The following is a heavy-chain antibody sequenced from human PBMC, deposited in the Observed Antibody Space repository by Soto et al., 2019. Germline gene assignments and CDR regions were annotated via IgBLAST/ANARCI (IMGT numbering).Heavy chain of an antibody. D-gene: IGHD2-15*01. V-gene: IGHV3-30*18. J-gene: IGHJ4*02. Sequence: GGSLRLSCAASGFTFSSYGMHWVRQAPGKGLEWVAVISYDGSNKYYADSVKGRFTISRDNSKNTLYLQMNSLRAEDTAVYYCAKGRVDIVVVVAATTPGPFDYSGQGTLVTVSS. CDR2: ISYDGSNK. CDR1: GFTFSSYG. CDR3: AKGRVDIVVVVAATTPGPFDY.